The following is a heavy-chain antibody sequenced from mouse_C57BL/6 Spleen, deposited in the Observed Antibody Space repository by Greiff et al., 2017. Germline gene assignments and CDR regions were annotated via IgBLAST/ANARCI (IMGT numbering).Heavy chain of an antibody. CDR2: ISYDGSN. CDR3: AMDSPNWDPFAY. V-gene: IGHV3-6*01. J-gene: IGHJ3*01. CDR1: GYSITSGYY. D-gene: IGHD4-1*01. Sequence: DVQLQESGPGLVKPSQSLSLTCSVTGYSITSGYYWNWIRQFPGNKLEWMGYISYDGSNNYNPSLKNRISITRDTSKNPFFLKLNSVTTEDTATYYCAMDSPNWDPFAYWGQGTLVTVSA.